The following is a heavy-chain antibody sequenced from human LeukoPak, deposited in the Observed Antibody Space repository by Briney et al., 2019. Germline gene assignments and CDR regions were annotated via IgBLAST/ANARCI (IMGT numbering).Heavy chain of an antibody. CDR2: IYCSGST. J-gene: IGHJ5*02. CDR3: ARRRKDLNWFDP. CDR1: GGSISSSSYY. Sequence: KASETLSLTCTVSGGSISSSSYYWGWIRQPPGKGLEWIGSIYCSGSTYYNPSLKSRVTISVDTSKNQFSLKLSSVTAADTAVYYCARRRKDLNWFDPWGQGTLVTVSS. V-gene: IGHV4-39*01.